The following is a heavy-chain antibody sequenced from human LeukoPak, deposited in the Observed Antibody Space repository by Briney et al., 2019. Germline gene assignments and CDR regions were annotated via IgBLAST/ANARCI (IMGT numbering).Heavy chain of an antibody. V-gene: IGHV3-20*04. Sequence: GGSLRLSCAASGFTFDDYGMSWVRHAPGKGLEWVSGINWNGGSTGYADSVKGRFTISRDNAKNSLYLQMNSLRAEDMALYYCAKDRYYDSSGAWDYWGQGTLVTVSS. CDR3: AKDRYYDSSGAWDY. CDR2: INWNGGST. D-gene: IGHD3-22*01. J-gene: IGHJ4*02. CDR1: GFTFDDYG.